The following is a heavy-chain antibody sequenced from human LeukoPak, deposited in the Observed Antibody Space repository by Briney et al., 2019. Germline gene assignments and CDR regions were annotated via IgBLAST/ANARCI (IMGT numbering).Heavy chain of an antibody. Sequence: GGSLRLSCAASGFTFSSYAMHWVRQAPGKGLEWVAVISYDGSNKYYADSVKGRFTISRDNSKNTLYLQMISLRAEDTAVYYCARGQARLYAFDIWGQGTMVTVSS. J-gene: IGHJ3*02. V-gene: IGHV3-30-3*01. CDR1: GFTFSSYA. CDR2: ISYDGSNK. CDR3: ARGQARLYAFDI.